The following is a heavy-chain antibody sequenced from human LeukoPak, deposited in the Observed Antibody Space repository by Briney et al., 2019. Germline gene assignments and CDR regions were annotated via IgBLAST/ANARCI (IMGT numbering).Heavy chain of an antibody. J-gene: IGHJ4*02. Sequence: GGSLRLSCAASGFTFSSYAMSWVRQAPGKGLEWVSAISGSGGTTFYVDSVKGRFTISRDNSKNTLYLQVNSLRAADTAVYYCAKVQEMGTILPPFHYWGQGTLVTVSS. V-gene: IGHV3-23*01. CDR2: ISGSGGTT. CDR3: AKVQEMGTILPPFHY. CDR1: GFTFSSYA. D-gene: IGHD5-24*01.